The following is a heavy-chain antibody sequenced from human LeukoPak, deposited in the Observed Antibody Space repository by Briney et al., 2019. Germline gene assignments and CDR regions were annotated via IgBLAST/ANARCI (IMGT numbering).Heavy chain of an antibody. Sequence: PGGSLRLSCAASGFTFSSYSMNWVRQAPGKGLEWVSSISSSSSYIYYADSVKGRFTISIDNAKNSLYLQMNSLRAEDTAVYYCARDGGPTILWFGEATNGAFDIWGQGTMVTVSS. D-gene: IGHD3-10*01. V-gene: IGHV3-21*01. CDR3: ARDGGPTILWFGEATNGAFDI. CDR2: ISSSSSYI. CDR1: GFTFSSYS. J-gene: IGHJ3*02.